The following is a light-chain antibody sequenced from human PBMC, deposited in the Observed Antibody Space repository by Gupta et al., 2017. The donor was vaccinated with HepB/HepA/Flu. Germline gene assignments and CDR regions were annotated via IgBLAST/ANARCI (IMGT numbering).Light chain of an antibody. CDR2: DAS. Sequence: EIVLTQSPATLSLSPGDGATLYCRASQSVSRYLAWYQQKPGQAPRLLIYDASNRATGIPARFSGSGSGTDFSLTISSLEPEDFAVYYCQQRSDWPITFGQGTRLEIK. J-gene: IGKJ5*01. V-gene: IGKV3-11*01. CDR3: QQRSDWPIT. CDR1: QSVSRY.